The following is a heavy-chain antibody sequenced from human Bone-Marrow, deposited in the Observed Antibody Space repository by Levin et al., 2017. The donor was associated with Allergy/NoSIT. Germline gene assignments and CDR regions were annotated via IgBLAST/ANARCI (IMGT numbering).Heavy chain of an antibody. V-gene: IGHV3-21*01. CDR3: ARDRTYGILRNYGMDV. Sequence: GGSLRLSCAASGFNFSTYNMNWVRQAPGKALEWVSSINSGSTDIYYADSLKGRFTISRDNAENSLYLQMNGLRAGDTAVYDCARDRTYGILRNYGMDVWGQGTTVTVSS. CDR2: INSGSTDI. D-gene: IGHD3-9*01. J-gene: IGHJ6*02. CDR1: GFNFSTYN.